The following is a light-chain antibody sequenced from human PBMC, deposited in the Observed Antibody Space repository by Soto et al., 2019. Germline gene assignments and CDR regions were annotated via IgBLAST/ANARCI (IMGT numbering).Light chain of an antibody. CDR3: SLSTNYSPRV. CDR1: SSDFAPFNG. J-gene: IGLJ3*02. CDR2: QVN. Sequence: QSALTQPPSVSGSPGQSVTISCTGSSSDFAPFNGVSWYQQTPGTAPKVIIFQVNNRPSGVPDRFSGSQSGNTASLLISGLQAEDEPDYYCSLSTNYSPRVFGGGTKLTVL. V-gene: IGLV2-18*01.